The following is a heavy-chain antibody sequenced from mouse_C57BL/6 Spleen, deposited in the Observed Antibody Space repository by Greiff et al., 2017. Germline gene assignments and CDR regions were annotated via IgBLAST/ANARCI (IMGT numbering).Heavy chain of an antibody. V-gene: IGHV1-82*01. CDR2: IYPGDGDT. Sequence: VKLQESGPELVKPGASVKISCKASGYAFSSSWMNWVKQRPGKGLEWIGRIYPGDGDTNYNGKFKGKATLTADKSSSTAYMQLSSLTSEDSAVXFCAIYYGKGWYFDVWGTGTTVTVSS. CDR3: AIYYGKGWYFDV. D-gene: IGHD2-1*01. J-gene: IGHJ1*03. CDR1: GYAFSSSW.